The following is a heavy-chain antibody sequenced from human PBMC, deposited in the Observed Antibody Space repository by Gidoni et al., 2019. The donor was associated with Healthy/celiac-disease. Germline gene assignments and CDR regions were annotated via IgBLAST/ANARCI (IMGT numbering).Heavy chain of an antibody. CDR3: ARISGMRNPYSLVLGYYYYYYMDV. CDR2: ICSNDEK. J-gene: IGHJ6*03. Sequence: QVTLKESGPVLVKPTETLTLTCTVSGLSLSNAIMGVSWIRHTPGKALEWLAHICSNDEKSYSTSLKSRLTIYKDTSKSQVVLNMTNMGSVDTATYYCARISGMRNPYSLVLGYYYYYYMDVWGKGTTVTVSS. CDR1: GLSLSNAIMG. D-gene: IGHD6-6*01. V-gene: IGHV2-26*01.